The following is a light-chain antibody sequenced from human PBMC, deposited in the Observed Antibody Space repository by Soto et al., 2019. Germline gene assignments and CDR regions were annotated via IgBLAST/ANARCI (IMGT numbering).Light chain of an antibody. CDR3: QQYNSYPLT. CDR2: DAS. J-gene: IGKJ1*01. CDR1: QSIRSW. Sequence: DIQMTQSPSTLSASVGDRVTITCRASQSIRSWLSCYQQKPGKAPKLLNYDASSLESGVPSRFSGSGSGTEFTLTISSLQPDDFATYYCQQYNSYPLTFGQGTKVDIK. V-gene: IGKV1-5*01.